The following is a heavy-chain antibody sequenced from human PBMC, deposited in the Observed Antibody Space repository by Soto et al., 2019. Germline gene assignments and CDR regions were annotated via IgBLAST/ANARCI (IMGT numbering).Heavy chain of an antibody. D-gene: IGHD2-21*01. Sequence: QVQLVESGGGVVQPGRSLRLSCAASGFTFSSYGMHWVRQAPGKGLEWVAVIWYDGSNKYYADSVKGRFTISRDNSKNTLYLQMTSLRAEDTAVYYCALNCCGDGEYFDCRGQGTLVTVSS. CDR1: GFTFSSYG. CDR2: IWYDGSNK. CDR3: ALNCCGDGEYFDC. V-gene: IGHV3-33*01. J-gene: IGHJ4*02.